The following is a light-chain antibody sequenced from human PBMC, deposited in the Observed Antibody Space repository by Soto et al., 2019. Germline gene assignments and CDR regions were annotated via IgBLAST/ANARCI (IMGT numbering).Light chain of an antibody. V-gene: IGKV3-20*01. Sequence: EIVLTQSPGTLSLSPGERATLSCRASQTFSSSYLAWYQQKPGQAPRLLIYSASTRATGIPDRFSGSGSGTDFTLTISRLEPEDFAVYYCHQYDTAPRTFGQGTKV. CDR3: HQYDTAPRT. CDR1: QTFSSSY. J-gene: IGKJ1*01. CDR2: SAS.